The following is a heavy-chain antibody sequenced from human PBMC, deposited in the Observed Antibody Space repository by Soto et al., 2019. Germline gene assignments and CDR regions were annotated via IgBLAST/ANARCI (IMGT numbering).Heavy chain of an antibody. D-gene: IGHD6-13*01. V-gene: IGHV4-30-4*01. CDR1: GGSISSGDYY. CDR2: IYYSGST. J-gene: IGHJ5*02. Sequence: SETLSLTCTVSGGSISSGDYYWSWIRQPPGKGLEWIGYIYYSGSTYYNPSLKSRVTISVDKSKNQFSLKLSSVTAADTAVYYCARVIATAVHWFDPWGQGTLVTVSS. CDR3: ARVIATAVHWFDP.